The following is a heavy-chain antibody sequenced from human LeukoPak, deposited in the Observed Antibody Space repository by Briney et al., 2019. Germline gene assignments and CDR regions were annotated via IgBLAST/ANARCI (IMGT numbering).Heavy chain of an antibody. CDR1: GFTFSNYD. CDR2: ISSSSSYI. CDR3: ARGEEKATITALDS. J-gene: IGHJ4*02. V-gene: IGHV3-21*01. D-gene: IGHD5-24*01. Sequence: GGSLRLSCAASGFTFSNYDMHWVRQAPGKGLGWVSAISSSSSYIYYADSIKGRFTISRDNAENSLYLQMNSLRAVDTAVYFCARGEEKATITALDSWGQGTLVTVSS.